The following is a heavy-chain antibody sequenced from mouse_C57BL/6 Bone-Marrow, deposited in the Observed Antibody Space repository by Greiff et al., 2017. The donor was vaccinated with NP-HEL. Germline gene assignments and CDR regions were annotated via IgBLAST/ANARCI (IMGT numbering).Heavy chain of an antibody. Sequence: VQLQQSGGDLVKPGGSLKLSCAASGFTFSSYGMSWVRQTPDKRLEWVATISSGGSYTYYPDSVKGRFTISRDNAKNTLYLQMSSLKSEDTAMYYCARIYYYGSSDAYWGQGTLVTVSA. CDR1: GFTFSSYG. V-gene: IGHV5-6*01. CDR2: ISSGGSYT. J-gene: IGHJ3*01. CDR3: ARIYYYGSSDAY. D-gene: IGHD1-1*01.